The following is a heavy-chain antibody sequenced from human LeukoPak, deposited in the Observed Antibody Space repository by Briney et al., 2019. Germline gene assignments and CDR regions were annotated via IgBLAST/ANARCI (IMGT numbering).Heavy chain of an antibody. V-gene: IGHV3-30*02. CDR2: IRYDGSGDE. CDR3: ARTRTASSWYIPGFDP. J-gene: IGHJ5*02. D-gene: IGHD6-13*01. Sequence: GGSLRLSCAASRFTFSNYGMHWVRQAPGKGLEWVAYIRYDGSGDEYYADSVKGRFTISRDNSKNTLYLQMNSLRAEDTAVYYCARTRTASSWYIPGFDPWGQGTLVTVSS. CDR1: RFTFSNYG.